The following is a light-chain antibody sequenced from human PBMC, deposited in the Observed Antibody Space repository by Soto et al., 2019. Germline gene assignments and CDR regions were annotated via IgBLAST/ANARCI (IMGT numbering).Light chain of an antibody. CDR3: QQYNNWLGT. J-gene: IGKJ1*01. V-gene: IGKV3-15*01. Sequence: VMTQSPATLSVSPGESATLSCRASQSVGSNVAWYQHKPGQAPRLLIFAASTRATGIPGRLSGSGSGTELTLTISRLQSDDFALYYCQQYNNWLGTCGQGTKVDIK. CDR2: AAS. CDR1: QSVGSN.